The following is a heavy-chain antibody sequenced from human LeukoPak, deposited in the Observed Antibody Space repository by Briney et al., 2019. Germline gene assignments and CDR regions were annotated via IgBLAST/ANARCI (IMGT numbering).Heavy chain of an antibody. V-gene: IGHV1-2*02. J-gene: IGHJ4*02. Sequence: ASVKVSCKASGYTFTGYYMHWVRQAPGQGLEWMGWINPNSGGTNYAQKFQGRVTMTRDTSISTAYMELSRLRSDDTAVYYCAIMGARGVISPDFDYWGQGTLVTVSS. D-gene: IGHD3-10*01. CDR3: AIMGARGVISPDFDY. CDR1: GYTFTGYY. CDR2: INPNSGGT.